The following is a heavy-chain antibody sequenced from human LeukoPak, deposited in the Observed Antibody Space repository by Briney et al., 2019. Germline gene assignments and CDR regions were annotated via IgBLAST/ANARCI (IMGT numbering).Heavy chain of an antibody. J-gene: IGHJ3*02. Sequence: GASVKVSCKASGYTFTSYGISWVRQAPGQGLEWMGWINPNSGGTNYAQKFQGRVTMTRDTSISTAYMELSRLRSDDTAVYYCARDGGIYDNAFDIWGQGTMVTVSS. CDR3: ARDGGIYDNAFDI. D-gene: IGHD3-22*01. CDR1: GYTFTSYG. CDR2: INPNSGGT. V-gene: IGHV1-2*02.